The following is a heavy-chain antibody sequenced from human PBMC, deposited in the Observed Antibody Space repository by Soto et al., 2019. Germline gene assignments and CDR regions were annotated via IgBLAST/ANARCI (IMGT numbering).Heavy chain of an antibody. CDR1: GFTVSSYA. J-gene: IGHJ6*02. CDR2: ISGSGGST. D-gene: IGHD5-12*01. Sequence: GGSLRLSCAASGFTVSSYAMSWVRQAPGKGLEWVSAISGSGGSTYYADSVKGRFTISRDNSKNTLYLQMNSLRAEDTAVYYCAKEIEMATLYYYGMDVWGQGTTVTVSS. CDR3: AKEIEMATLYYYGMDV. V-gene: IGHV3-23*01.